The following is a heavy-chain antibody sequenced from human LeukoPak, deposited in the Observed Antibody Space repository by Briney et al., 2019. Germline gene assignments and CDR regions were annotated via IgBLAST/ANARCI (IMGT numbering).Heavy chain of an antibody. V-gene: IGHV4-4*07. CDR2: IYASGST. CDR3: ARGGLIGVDV. CDR1: GGSINSYY. J-gene: IGHJ6*02. Sequence: SKTLSLTCTVSGGSINSYYLSWIRQPAGKGLEWIGRIYASGSTNYNPSLKSRVTMSVDTSKNQFSLKLSSVTAADTAVYYCARGGLIGVDVWGQGTTVTVSS.